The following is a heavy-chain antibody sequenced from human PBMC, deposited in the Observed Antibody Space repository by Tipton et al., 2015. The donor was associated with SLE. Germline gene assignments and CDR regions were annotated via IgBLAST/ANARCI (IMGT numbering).Heavy chain of an antibody. Sequence: TLSLTCSVSGDSISSHYWSWIRQPPGKGLEWIGYIYYSGRTHYNPSLEGRVTISVDASKNQLSLRLTSVTAADTAVYYCARDRGSSYGLDYWGQGTLVTVSS. V-gene: IGHV4-59*11. CDR2: IYYSGRT. D-gene: IGHD6-13*01. J-gene: IGHJ4*02. CDR1: GDSISSHY. CDR3: ARDRGSSYGLDY.